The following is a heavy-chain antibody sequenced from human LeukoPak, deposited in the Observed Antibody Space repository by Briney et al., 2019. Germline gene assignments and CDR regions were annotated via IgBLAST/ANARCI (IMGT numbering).Heavy chain of an antibody. D-gene: IGHD3-10*01. V-gene: IGHV3-9*01. CDR2: ISFNSGNL. CDR1: GFTLRDYA. CDR3: AKAKGFAAMYYFDY. Sequence: GTSLRLSCAASGFTLRDYAMHWVRQVPGKGLEWVAGISFNSGNLDYANSVKGRFTISRDNANNSLYLQMNSLTPEDTAWYFCAKAKGFAAMYYFDYWGQGTLVTVSS. J-gene: IGHJ4*02.